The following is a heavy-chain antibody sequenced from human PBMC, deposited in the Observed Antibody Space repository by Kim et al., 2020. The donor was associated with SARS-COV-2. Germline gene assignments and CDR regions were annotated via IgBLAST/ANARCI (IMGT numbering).Heavy chain of an antibody. Sequence: SVKVSCKASGGTFSSYAISWVRQAPGQGLEWMGGIIPIFGTANYAQKFQGRVTITADESTSTAYMELSSLRSEDTAVYYCARGGSHGGDWYFDLWGRGTLVTVSS. CDR2: IIPIFGTA. J-gene: IGHJ2*01. D-gene: IGHD1-26*01. V-gene: IGHV1-69*13. CDR1: GGTFSSYA. CDR3: ARGGSHGGDWYFDL.